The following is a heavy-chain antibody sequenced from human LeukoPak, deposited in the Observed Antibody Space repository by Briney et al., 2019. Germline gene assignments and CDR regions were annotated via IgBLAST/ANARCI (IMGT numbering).Heavy chain of an antibody. J-gene: IGHJ4*02. V-gene: IGHV4-39*02. CDR1: GGSISSDSYY. CDR2: IYYSGST. CDR3: AREPRAAGDGYYFDY. Sequence: PSETLSLTCTVSGGSISSDSYYWGWIRQPPGKGLEWIGSIYYSGSTYYNPSLKSRVTISVDTSKNQFSLKLSSVTAADTAVYYCAREPRAAGDGYYFDYWGQGTLVTVSS. D-gene: IGHD6-13*01.